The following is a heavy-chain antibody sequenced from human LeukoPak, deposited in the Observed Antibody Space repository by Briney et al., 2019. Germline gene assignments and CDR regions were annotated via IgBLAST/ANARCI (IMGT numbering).Heavy chain of an antibody. J-gene: IGHJ4*02. V-gene: IGHV3-74*01. Sequence: GGSLRLSCAASGFTFSSYWMHWVRQRPGKGLVWVSRLNEDGSYIDYADSVKGRFTISRDNAKNSLYLQMNSLRAEDTAVYYCARDRISGYYYDSSGYYYGWGQGTLVTVSS. CDR1: GFTFSSYW. CDR3: ARDRISGYYYDSSGYYYG. CDR2: LNEDGSYI. D-gene: IGHD3-22*01.